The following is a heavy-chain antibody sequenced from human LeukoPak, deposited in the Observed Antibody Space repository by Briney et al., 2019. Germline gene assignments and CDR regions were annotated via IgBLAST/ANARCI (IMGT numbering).Heavy chain of an antibody. J-gene: IGHJ4*02. CDR3: ATAGDYGDYGVHY. Sequence: ASVEVSCKVSGCTLTELSMHWVRQAPGKGREWMGGFDPEDGETIYAQKFQGRVTMTEDTSKDTAYLELSNLRSEDTAVYYCATAGDYGDYGVHYWGQGTLVTVSS. V-gene: IGHV1-24*01. CDR2: FDPEDGET. D-gene: IGHD4-17*01. CDR1: GCTLTELS.